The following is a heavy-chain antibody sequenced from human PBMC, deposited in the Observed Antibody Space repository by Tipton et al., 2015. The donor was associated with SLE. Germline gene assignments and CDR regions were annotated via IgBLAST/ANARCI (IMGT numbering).Heavy chain of an antibody. J-gene: IGHJ6*02. CDR3: ARCYSNYGHYFYAMDV. D-gene: IGHD4-11*01. V-gene: IGHV4-38-2*01. CDR2: IYHSGST. CDR1: GYSISSGYY. Sequence: TLSLTCAVSGYSISSGYYWGWIRQPPGKGLEWIGTIYHSGSTYYNPSLKSRVTISVDTSKNQFSLKLSSVTAADTAVYYCARCYSNYGHYFYAMDVWGQGTTVTVSS.